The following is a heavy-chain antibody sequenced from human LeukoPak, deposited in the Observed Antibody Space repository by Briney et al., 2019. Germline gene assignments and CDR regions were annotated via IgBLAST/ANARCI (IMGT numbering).Heavy chain of an antibody. CDR1: GYTFTSYY. Sequence: ASVKVSCKASGYTFTSYYMHWVRQAPGQGLEWMGWMNPNSGNTGYAQRFQDRVTITRNTSISTAYMELSSLRSEDTAVYYCARSVSYYYDSSGYYAFDIWGQGTMVTVSS. D-gene: IGHD3-22*01. J-gene: IGHJ3*02. CDR3: ARSVSYYYDSSGYYAFDI. V-gene: IGHV1-8*03. CDR2: MNPNSGNT.